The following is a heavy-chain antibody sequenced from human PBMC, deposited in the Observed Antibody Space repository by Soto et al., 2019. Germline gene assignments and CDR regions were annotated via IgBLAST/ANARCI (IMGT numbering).Heavy chain of an antibody. J-gene: IGHJ4*02. CDR2: IKKDGSEQ. V-gene: IGHV3-7*01. CDR3: ARRSTSGWAPFDN. CDR1: GFKVSDYW. Sequence: EVQLVESGGGLVQAGESLTLSCAASGFKVSDYWMTWFRQAPGKGLEWLANIKKDGSEQYYVPSVRGRFIISRDNAENDLSMQLNSMRSDDTGVYFCARRSTSGWAPFDNWGQGIRVT. D-gene: IGHD6-19*01.